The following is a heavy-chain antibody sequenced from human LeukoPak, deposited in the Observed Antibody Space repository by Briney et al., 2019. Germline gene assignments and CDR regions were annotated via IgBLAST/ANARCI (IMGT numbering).Heavy chain of an antibody. Sequence: ASVKVSCKASGYTFTSYGISWVRQAPGQGLEWMGWINPNSGGTNYAQKFQGRVTMTRDTSISTAYMELSRLRSDDTAVYYCARGGPGIAAAGTAWFDPWGQGTLVTVSS. CDR3: ARGGPGIAAAGTAWFDP. J-gene: IGHJ5*02. V-gene: IGHV1-2*02. CDR1: GYTFTSYG. D-gene: IGHD6-13*01. CDR2: INPNSGGT.